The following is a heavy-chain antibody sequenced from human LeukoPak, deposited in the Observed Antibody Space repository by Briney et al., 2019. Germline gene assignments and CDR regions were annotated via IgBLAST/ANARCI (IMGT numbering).Heavy chain of an antibody. CDR2: ISYIGNT. D-gene: IGHD3-22*01. V-gene: IGHV4-59*12. Sequence: SETLSLTCTVSGGSISPYYWSWIRQPPGGGLEWIGYISYIGNTRYNPSLKTRVTISGDTSTAQFSLKLISVTAADSAVYYCARVTYYYDSSGYYHDAFDIWGQGTMVTVSS. CDR1: GGSISPYY. CDR3: ARVTYYYDSSGYYHDAFDI. J-gene: IGHJ3*02.